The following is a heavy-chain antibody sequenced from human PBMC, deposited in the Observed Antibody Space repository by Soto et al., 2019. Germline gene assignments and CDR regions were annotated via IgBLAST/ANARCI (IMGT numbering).Heavy chain of an antibody. D-gene: IGHD3-22*01. J-gene: IGHJ4*02. V-gene: IGHV1-18*01. CDR2: INPNNGNR. CDR1: GYSFSSYG. Sequence: QVQLEQSGAELRKPGASVKVSCKASGYSFSSYGMNWVRQAPGQGLEWMGWINPNNGNRNYALKFEDRVTMTTATSTNTVFLELRSLKSDDTAIYYCARDRLRGYDSSGFYSWGQGTLVTVSS. CDR3: ARDRLRGYDSSGFYS.